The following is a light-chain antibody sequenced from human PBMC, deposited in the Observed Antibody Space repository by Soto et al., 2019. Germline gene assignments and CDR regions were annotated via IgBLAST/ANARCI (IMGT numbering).Light chain of an antibody. CDR3: AAWDDSLSGPV. V-gene: IGLV1-47*02. CDR1: SSNTGNLDNS. Sequence: QSVLTQPPSASGTPGQRVTVSCSGSSSNTGNLDNSVCCYQQFPGTSPKLLMYANNQRPSGVPDRFPGSRSGTSASLAISGLRSEDEGDYYCAAWDDSLSGPVFGGGTKVTVL. CDR2: ANN. J-gene: IGLJ3*02.